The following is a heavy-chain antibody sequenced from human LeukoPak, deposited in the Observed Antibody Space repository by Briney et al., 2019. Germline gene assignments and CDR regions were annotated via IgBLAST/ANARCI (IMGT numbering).Heavy chain of an antibody. CDR2: MYYSCIT. D-gene: IGHD6-13*01. J-gene: IGHJ3*02. CDR1: GVSISSSRYY. Sequence: SETLSLTCTVSGVSISSSRYYWGWVRQPPGKGLEWIERMYYSCITYYNPSIKSRVTISVDTSKHQFCLKLSSVTAADTAVYYCARDCGYSSSWYSLNAFDIWGQGTMVTVSS. V-gene: IGHV4-39*07. CDR3: ARDCGYSSSWYSLNAFDI.